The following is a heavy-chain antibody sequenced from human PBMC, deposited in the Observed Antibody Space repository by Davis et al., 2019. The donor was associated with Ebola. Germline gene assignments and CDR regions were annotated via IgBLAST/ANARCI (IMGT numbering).Heavy chain of an antibody. V-gene: IGHV3-23*01. J-gene: IGHJ3*01. D-gene: IGHD2/OR15-2a*01. CDR3: AKDNRNIWSEV. CDR2: LGTSAGT. Sequence: GESLKISCSASGFIFSTYVMSWVRQAPGKGLEWVSTLGTSAGTYYADSVKGRFTISRDNSKNTLYLQMNGLRVEDTAIYYCAKDNRNIWSEVWGQGTMVTVSS. CDR1: GFIFSTYV.